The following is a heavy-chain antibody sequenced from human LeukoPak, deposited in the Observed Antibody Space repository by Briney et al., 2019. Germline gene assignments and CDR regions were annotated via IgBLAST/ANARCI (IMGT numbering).Heavy chain of an antibody. D-gene: IGHD4-17*01. Sequence: GGSLRLSCAASGFTSDDYAMYWVRQAPGKGLEWVSGISWNSGSIGYADSVKGRFTISRDNAKNSLYLQMNSLRAEDTALYYCAKESGDYGDIDYWGQGTLVTVSS. J-gene: IGHJ4*02. CDR2: ISWNSGSI. CDR3: AKESGDYGDIDY. V-gene: IGHV3-9*02. CDR1: GFTSDDYA.